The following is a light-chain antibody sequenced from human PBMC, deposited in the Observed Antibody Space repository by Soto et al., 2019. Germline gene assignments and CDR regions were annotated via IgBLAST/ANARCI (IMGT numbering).Light chain of an antibody. CDR1: QDISDY. CDR3: QQLNSYPRT. J-gene: IGKJ4*01. CDR2: AAS. V-gene: IGKV1-9*01. Sequence: EIQLTQSPSFLSASVGDRVTITCRASQDISDYLAWYQQRPGKAPKLLIYAASTLQSGVPSRLSGSGSGTEFTLTISSXQPEDFATYSCQQLNSYPRTFGGGTKVDIK.